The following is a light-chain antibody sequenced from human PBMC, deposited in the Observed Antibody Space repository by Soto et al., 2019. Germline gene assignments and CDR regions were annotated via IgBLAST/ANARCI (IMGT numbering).Light chain of an antibody. CDR3: CSYAGSYTPFYV. J-gene: IGLJ1*01. V-gene: IGLV2-11*01. Sequence: QSALTQPRSVSGYPGQSVTISCTGTSSDVGGYNYVSWYQQHPGKAPKLMIYDVSKRPSGVPDRFSGSKSGNTASLTISGLQAEDEADYYCCSYAGSYTPFYVFGTGTKVTVL. CDR2: DVS. CDR1: SSDVGGYNY.